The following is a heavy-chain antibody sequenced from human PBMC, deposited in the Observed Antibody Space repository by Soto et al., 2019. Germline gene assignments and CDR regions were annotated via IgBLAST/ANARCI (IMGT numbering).Heavy chain of an antibody. V-gene: IGHV4-39*01. CDR1: GCSITSDSYY. CDR2: ISYSGST. J-gene: IGHJ6*02. D-gene: IGHD3-10*01. Sequence: SETLSLTRTLSGCSITSDSYYWGRIRQSPENALEWIASISYSGSTYYNPTLKSRLIISVDTSKNQFSLKLSSVTAADTAVHYCARGRLLWFGIRGVNGMDVWGQGTRVTVSS. CDR3: ARGRLLWFGIRGVNGMDV.